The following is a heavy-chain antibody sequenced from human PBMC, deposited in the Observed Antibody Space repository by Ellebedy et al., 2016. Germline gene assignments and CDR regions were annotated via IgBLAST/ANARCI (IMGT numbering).Heavy chain of an antibody. CDR1: GGSISSSSYY. D-gene: IGHD2-21*02. Sequence: SETLSLXXTVSGGSISSSSYYWGWIRQPPGKGLEWIGSIYYSGSTYYNPSLKSRVTISVDTSKNQFSLKLSSVTAADTAVYYCARERRAGSTIVVVTAPCTFDYWGQGTLVTVSS. CDR3: ARERRAGSTIVVVTAPCTFDY. J-gene: IGHJ4*02. V-gene: IGHV4-39*07. CDR2: IYYSGST.